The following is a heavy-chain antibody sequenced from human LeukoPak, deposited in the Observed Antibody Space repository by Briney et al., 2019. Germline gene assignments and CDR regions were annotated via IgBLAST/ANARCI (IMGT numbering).Heavy chain of an antibody. Sequence: SETLSLTCTVSGGSISSYYWSWIRQPPGKGLEWIGYIYYSGSTNYNPSLKSRVTISVDTSKNQFSLKLSSVTAADTAVYYCARGSKDYDFWSGYYQYDYYYYYMDVWGKGTTVTVSS. CDR3: ARGSKDYDFWSGYYQYDYYYYYMDV. D-gene: IGHD3-3*01. CDR2: IYYSGST. CDR1: GGSISSYY. J-gene: IGHJ6*03. V-gene: IGHV4-59*01.